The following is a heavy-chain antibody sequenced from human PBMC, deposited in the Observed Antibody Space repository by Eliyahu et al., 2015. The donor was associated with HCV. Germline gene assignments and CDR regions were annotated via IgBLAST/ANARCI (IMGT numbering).Heavy chain of an antibody. V-gene: IGHV3-23*01. Sequence: EVQLLESGGGLVQPGGSLRLSCAAXGFTFXXYAMSWVRQAPGKGLEWVSAISGSGGSXYYADSVKGRFTISRDNSKNTLYLQMNSLRAEDTAVYYCAKVSVGDYGFSSPLDYWGQGTLVTVSS. CDR3: AKVSVGDYGFSSPLDY. D-gene: IGHD4-17*01. CDR1: GFTFXXYA. J-gene: IGHJ4*02. CDR2: ISGSGGSX.